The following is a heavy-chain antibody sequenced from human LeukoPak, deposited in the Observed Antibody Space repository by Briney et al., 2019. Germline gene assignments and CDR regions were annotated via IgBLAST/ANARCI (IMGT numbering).Heavy chain of an antibody. Sequence: GGSLRLSCAASGFTFSSYWMSWVRQAPGKGLEWVANIKQDGSEKYYVDSVKGRFTISRDNAKNSLYLQMNSLRAEDTAVYYCASIIVDTAMGGAAFDIWGQGTMVTVSS. J-gene: IGHJ3*02. CDR2: IKQDGSEK. CDR3: ASIIVDTAMGGAAFDI. CDR1: GFTFSSYW. V-gene: IGHV3-7*01. D-gene: IGHD5-18*01.